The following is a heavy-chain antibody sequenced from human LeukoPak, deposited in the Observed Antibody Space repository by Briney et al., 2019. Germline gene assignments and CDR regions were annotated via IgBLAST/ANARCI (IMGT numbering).Heavy chain of an antibody. CDR2: MNPNSGNT. V-gene: IGHV1-8*01. Sequence: ASVTVSCKASGYTFTIYDINWVRQATGQGLEWMGWMNPNSGNTGYAQKFQGRVTITRNTSISTAYMELSSLRSEDTAVYHCARGYSGYDPMGTDYYYMDVWGKGTTVTVSS. CDR3: ARGYSGYDPMGTDYYYMDV. D-gene: IGHD5-12*01. CDR1: GYTFTIYD. J-gene: IGHJ6*03.